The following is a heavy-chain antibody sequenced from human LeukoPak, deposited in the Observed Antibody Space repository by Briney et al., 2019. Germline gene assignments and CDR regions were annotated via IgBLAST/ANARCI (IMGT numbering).Heavy chain of an antibody. CDR3: ARGRYFDY. CDR2: INSDGSST. CDR1: GFTFSSYA. V-gene: IGHV3-74*01. J-gene: IGHJ4*02. Sequence: PGGSLRLSCAASGFTFSSYAMSWVRQAPGKGLEWVSRINSDGSSTSYADSVKGRFTISRDNAKNTLYLQMNRLRAEDTAVYYCARGRYFDYWGQGTLVTVSS.